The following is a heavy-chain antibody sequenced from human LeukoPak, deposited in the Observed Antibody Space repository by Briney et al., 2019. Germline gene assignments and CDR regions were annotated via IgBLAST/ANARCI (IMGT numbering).Heavy chain of an antibody. CDR3: AKDIRGSTSWYGLDY. CDR1: GFTFSSYE. V-gene: IGHV3-43D*03. D-gene: IGHD6-13*01. J-gene: IGHJ4*02. Sequence: GGSLRLSCAASGFTFSSYEMNWVRQAPGKGLEWVSLISWDGGSTYYADSVKGRFTISRDNSKNSLYLQMNSLRAEDTALYSCAKDIRGSTSWYGLDYWGQGTLVTVSS. CDR2: ISWDGGST.